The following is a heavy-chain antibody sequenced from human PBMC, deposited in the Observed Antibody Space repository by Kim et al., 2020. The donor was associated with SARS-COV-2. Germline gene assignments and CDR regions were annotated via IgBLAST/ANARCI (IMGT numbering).Heavy chain of an antibody. V-gene: IGHV3-30*03. CDR3: AGGELQQPRDS. CDR2: ISYDGSNK. J-gene: IGHJ4*02. D-gene: IGHD3-10*01. CDR1: GFTFNIYA. Sequence: GGSLRLSCAASGFTFNIYAIHWVRRAPGKGLEWVAVISYDGSNKYYADSVKGRFSISRDNSRSMVYLQMNTLRTEDTAIYYCAGGELQQPRDSWGQGTLVTVSS.